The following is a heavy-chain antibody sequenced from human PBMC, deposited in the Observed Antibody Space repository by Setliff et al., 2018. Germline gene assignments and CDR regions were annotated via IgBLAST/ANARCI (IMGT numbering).Heavy chain of an antibody. CDR2: MNPNSGNT. CDR1: GYTFTSYD. Sequence: ASVKVSCKASGYTFTSYDINWVRQATGQGLEWMGWMNPNSGNTGYAQKSQCRVTMTRNTSISTAYMELSSLRSADTAVYYCARGACSGGSCYYQDYWGQGTQVTVSS. V-gene: IGHV1-8*02. D-gene: IGHD2-15*01. J-gene: IGHJ4*02. CDR3: ARGACSGGSCYYQDY.